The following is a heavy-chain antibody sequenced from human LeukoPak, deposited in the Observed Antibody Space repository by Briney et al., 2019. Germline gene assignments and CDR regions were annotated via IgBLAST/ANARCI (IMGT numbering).Heavy chain of an antibody. CDR1: GFTFSSYS. CDR2: ISSSSSYI. CDR3: ARDLPFDP. Sequence: GGSLRLSCAASGFTFSSYSMNWVRQAPGKGLEWVSSISSSSSYIYYADSVKGRFTISRDNSKNTLYLQMSSLRAEDTAVYFCARDLPFDPWGQGTLVTVSS. J-gene: IGHJ5*02. V-gene: IGHV3-21*01.